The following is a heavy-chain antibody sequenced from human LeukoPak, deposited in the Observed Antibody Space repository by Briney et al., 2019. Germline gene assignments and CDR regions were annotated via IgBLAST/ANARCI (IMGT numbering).Heavy chain of an antibody. CDR3: ARKFLTGRLIDY. CDR1: GFTFSSYW. Sequence: GGSLRLSCAASGFTFSSYWMSWVRQAPGKGLEWVANIKQDGSEKYYVDSVKGRFAISRDTSKNTLYLQMNGLRAEDTALYYCARKFLTGRLIDYWGQGTLVTVSS. CDR2: IKQDGSEK. D-gene: IGHD7-27*01. J-gene: IGHJ4*02. V-gene: IGHV3-7*04.